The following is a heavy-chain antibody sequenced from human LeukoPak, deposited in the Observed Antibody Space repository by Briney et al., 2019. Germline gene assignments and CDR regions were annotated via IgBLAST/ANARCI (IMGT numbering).Heavy chain of an antibody. J-gene: IGHJ4*02. CDR1: GFTVSSNY. Sequence: GGSLRLSCAASGFTVSSNYMSWVRQAPGKGLEWVSVIYSGGSTYYADSVKGRFTISRDNSKNTLYLQMNSLRAEDTAVYCCASSYDYGDYDYWGQGTLVTVSS. D-gene: IGHD4-17*01. CDR3: ASSYDYGDYDY. V-gene: IGHV3-53*01. CDR2: IYSGGST.